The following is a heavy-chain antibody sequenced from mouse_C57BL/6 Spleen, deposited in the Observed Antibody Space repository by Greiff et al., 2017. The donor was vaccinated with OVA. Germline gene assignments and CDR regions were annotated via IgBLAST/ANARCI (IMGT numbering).Heavy chain of an antibody. D-gene: IGHD2-5*01. J-gene: IGHJ4*01. CDR3: AKAYYSNYDYAMDY. V-gene: IGHV1-4*01. CDR2: INPSSGYT. Sequence: VQLQESGAELARPGASVKMSCKASGYTFTSYTMHWVKQRPGQGLEWIGYINPSSGYTKYNQKFKDKATLTADKFSSTAYMQLSSLTSEDSAVYYCAKAYYSNYDYAMDYWGQGTSVTVSS. CDR1: GYTFTSYT.